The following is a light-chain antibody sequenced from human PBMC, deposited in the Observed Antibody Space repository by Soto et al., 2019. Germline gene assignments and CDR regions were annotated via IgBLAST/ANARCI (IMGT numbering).Light chain of an antibody. CDR3: GAWDSSLNVVL. CDR2: DSD. V-gene: IGLV1-51*01. Sequence: QSVLTQPPSVSAARGQKVTISCSGSSSNIENNYVSWYQQLPGTAPKLLIYDSDRRPSEIPDRFSGSKSGTSATLGITGLQTGDEADYYCGAWDSSLNVVLFGGGTKLTVL. J-gene: IGLJ2*01. CDR1: SSNIENNY.